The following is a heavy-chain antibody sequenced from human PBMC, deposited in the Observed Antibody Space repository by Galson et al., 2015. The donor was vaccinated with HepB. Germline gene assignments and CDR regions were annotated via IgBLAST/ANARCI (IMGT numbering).Heavy chain of an antibody. V-gene: IGHV3-23*01. CDR2: ISGSGAST. J-gene: IGHJ4*02. CDR3: AKALVAVAANGAYFDY. D-gene: IGHD6-19*01. CDR1: GFTFSSYA. Sequence: SLRLSCAASGFTFSSYAMSWVRQAPGKGLEWVSAISGSGASTYYADSVKGRFAISRDNPKNTLYLQMNSLRAEDTALYYCAKALVAVAANGAYFDYWGQGTLVTVSS.